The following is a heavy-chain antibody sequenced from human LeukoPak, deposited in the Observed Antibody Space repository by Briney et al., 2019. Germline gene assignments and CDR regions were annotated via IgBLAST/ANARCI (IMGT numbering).Heavy chain of an antibody. CDR2: ISAYNGNT. CDR1: GYTFTSYG. V-gene: IGHV1-18*01. CDR3: ARGGRFLEWLPFDY. D-gene: IGHD3-3*01. Sequence: ASVKVSCTASGYTFTSYGISWVRQAPGQGLEWMGWISAYNGNTNYDQKLQCRVTVTTDTSTSTAYMELRSLRSDDTAVYYCARGGRFLEWLPFDYWGQGTLVTVSS. J-gene: IGHJ4*02.